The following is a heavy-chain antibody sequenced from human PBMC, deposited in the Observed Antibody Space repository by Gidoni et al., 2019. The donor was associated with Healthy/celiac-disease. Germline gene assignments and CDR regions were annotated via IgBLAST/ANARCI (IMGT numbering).Heavy chain of an antibody. CDR2: IYWNDDK. CDR3: AHRRCESRIGYAFDI. J-gene: IGHJ3*02. CDR1: GFALSTSGVG. D-gene: IGHD1-26*01. Sequence: QITLKESGPTLVKPTQTPTLTCTFSGFALSTSGVGVGWFRQPPGKALEWLALIYWNDDKRYRPSLKSRLTITKDTSKNQVVLTMTNMDPVDTATYYCAHRRCESRIGYAFDIWGQGTMVTVSS. V-gene: IGHV2-5*01.